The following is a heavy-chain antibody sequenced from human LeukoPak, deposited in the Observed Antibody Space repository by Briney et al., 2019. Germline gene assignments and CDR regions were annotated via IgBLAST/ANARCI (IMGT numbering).Heavy chain of an antibody. CDR1: GGSITSSTYN. D-gene: IGHD3-22*01. CDR3: ASQPYYDSSGYYFY. J-gene: IGHJ4*02. V-gene: IGHV4-39*01. CDR2: IYHSGST. Sequence: PSETLSLTCTVSGGSITSSTYNWGWIRQPPGKGLEGIGRIYHSGSTFYNPSLKSRVTISINTSKNQFSLKLSSVTAADTAVYYCASQPYYDSSGYYFYGGQGTLVTVSS.